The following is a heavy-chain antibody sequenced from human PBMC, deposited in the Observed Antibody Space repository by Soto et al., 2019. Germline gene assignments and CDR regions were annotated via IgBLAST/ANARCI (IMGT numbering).Heavy chain of an antibody. V-gene: IGHV3-30*18. CDR1: GFIFSSYG. Sequence: QVQLVESGGGVVQPGRSLRLSCAASGFIFSSYGMYWVRQAPGKGLEWVAVISYDGSNKYYADSVKGRLTISRDNSKNSLYLQMNSLRAEDTAVYYWAKTIHGNAFDIWGQGTIVTVSS. J-gene: IGHJ3*02. CDR3: AKTIHGNAFDI. CDR2: ISYDGSNK. D-gene: IGHD3-9*01.